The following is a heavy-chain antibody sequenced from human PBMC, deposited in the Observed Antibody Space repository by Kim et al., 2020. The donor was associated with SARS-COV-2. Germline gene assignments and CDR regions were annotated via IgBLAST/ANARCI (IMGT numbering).Heavy chain of an antibody. CDR3: TTDRGEYDYVWGSYVLYYGMDV. CDR2: IKSKTDGGTT. J-gene: IGHJ6*02. D-gene: IGHD3-16*01. CDR1: GFTFSNAW. Sequence: GGSLRLSCAASGFTFSNAWMSWVRQAPGKGLEWVGRIKSKTDGGTTDYAAPVKGRFTISRDDSKNTLYLQMNSLKTEDTAVYYCTTDRGEYDYVWGSYVLYYGMDVWGQGTTVTVSS. V-gene: IGHV3-15*01.